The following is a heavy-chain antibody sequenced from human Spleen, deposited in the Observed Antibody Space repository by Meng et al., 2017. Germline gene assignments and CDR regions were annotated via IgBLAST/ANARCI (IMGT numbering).Heavy chain of an antibody. CDR1: GGSGSSSSNY. J-gene: IGHJ5*02. CDR3: ARGIRFLEWLGWFDP. Sequence: QGQRQWSGPGVVRPSGTLSLTCTVSGGSGSSSSNYWSWIRQPPGKGLERIGYIYHSGSTNYNPSLKSRVTISVDTSKNQFSLRLSSVTAADTAVYYCARGIRFLEWLGWFDPWDQGTLVTVSS. V-gene: IGHV4-61*01. CDR2: IYHSGST. D-gene: IGHD3-3*01.